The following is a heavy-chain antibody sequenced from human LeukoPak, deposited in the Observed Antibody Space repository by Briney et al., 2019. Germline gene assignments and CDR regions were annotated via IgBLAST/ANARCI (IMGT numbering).Heavy chain of an antibody. CDR1: GYTFTGYY. J-gene: IGHJ4*02. Sequence: ASVKVSCKASGYTFTGYYMHWVRQAPGQGLEWMGWINPNSGGTNYAQKFQGRVTMTRDTSISTAYMELSRLRSDDTAVYYCARREIVGATPLDYWGQGTLVTVSS. V-gene: IGHV1-2*02. CDR2: INPNSGGT. D-gene: IGHD1-26*01. CDR3: ARREIVGATPLDY.